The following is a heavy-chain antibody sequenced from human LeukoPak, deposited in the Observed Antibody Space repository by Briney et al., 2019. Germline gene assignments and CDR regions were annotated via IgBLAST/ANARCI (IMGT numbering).Heavy chain of an antibody. CDR3: ARVSSYYYDSSGYIPFDY. V-gene: IGHV3-21*01. Sequence: GGSLRLSCAASGFTFSYYSMNWVRQAPGKGLEWVSSISSSSSYIYYADSVKGRFTISRDNAKNSLYLQMNSLRAEDTAVYYCARVSSYYYDSSGYIPFDYWGQGTLVTVSS. D-gene: IGHD3-22*01. CDR2: ISSSSSYI. J-gene: IGHJ4*02. CDR1: GFTFSYYS.